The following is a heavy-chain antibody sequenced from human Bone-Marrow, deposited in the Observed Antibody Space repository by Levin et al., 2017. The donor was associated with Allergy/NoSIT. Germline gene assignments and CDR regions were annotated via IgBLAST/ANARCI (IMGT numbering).Heavy chain of an antibody. J-gene: IGHJ3*02. CDR3: ARQPAYCGGDCYYDDAFDI. Sequence: SETLSLTCTVSGGSISSGDYYWSWIRQPPGKGLEWIGYIYYSGSTYYNPSLKSRVTISVDTSKNQFSLKLSSVTAADTAVYYCARQPAYCGGDCYYDDAFDIWGQGTMVTVSS. D-gene: IGHD2-21*02. V-gene: IGHV4-30-4*01. CDR1: GGSISSGDYY. CDR2: IYYSGST.